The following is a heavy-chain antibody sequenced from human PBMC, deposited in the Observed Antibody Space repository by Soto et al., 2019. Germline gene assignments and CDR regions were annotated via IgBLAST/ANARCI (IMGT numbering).Heavy chain of an antibody. CDR3: AAGGTRWLHSPFDY. Sequence: QVQLLQSGAEVKKPGASVKVSCKVSGHTLTELSMHWVRQAPGRGLEWMGGFDPEDGETIFAQKFQGRVTMTEDTTTDSTYMELTSLSSEDTAVYYCAAGGTRWLHSPFDYWGQGTRVTISS. D-gene: IGHD1-1*01. CDR2: FDPEDGET. V-gene: IGHV1-24*01. CDR1: GHTLTELS. J-gene: IGHJ4*02.